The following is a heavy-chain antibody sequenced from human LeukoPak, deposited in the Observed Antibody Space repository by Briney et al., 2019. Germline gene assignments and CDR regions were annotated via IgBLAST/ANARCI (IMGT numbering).Heavy chain of an antibody. Sequence: GASVKVSCKASGYTFTSYYMHWVRQAPGQGLEWMGIINPSGGSTSYAQKFQGRVTMTRDTSTSTVYMELSSLRSEDTAVYYCATRGFETQGVGATTSYFDYWGQGTLVTVSS. D-gene: IGHD1-26*01. V-gene: IGHV1-46*01. CDR3: ATRGFETQGVGATTSYFDY. CDR2: INPSGGST. CDR1: GYTFTSYY. J-gene: IGHJ4*02.